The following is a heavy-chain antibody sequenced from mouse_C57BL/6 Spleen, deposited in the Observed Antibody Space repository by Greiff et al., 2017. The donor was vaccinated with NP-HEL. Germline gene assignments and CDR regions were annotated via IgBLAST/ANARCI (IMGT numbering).Heavy chain of an antibody. D-gene: IGHD1-1*01. CDR1: GFTFSDYG. CDR3: ARKNYGSSYVLAY. CDR2: ISSGSSTI. V-gene: IGHV5-17*01. Sequence: DVKLVESGGGLVKPGGSLKLSCAASGFTFSDYGMHWVRQAPEKGLEWVAYISSGSSTIYYADTVKGRFTISRDNAKKTLFLQMTSLRSEDTAMYYCARKNYGSSYVLAYWGQGTLVTVSA. J-gene: IGHJ3*01.